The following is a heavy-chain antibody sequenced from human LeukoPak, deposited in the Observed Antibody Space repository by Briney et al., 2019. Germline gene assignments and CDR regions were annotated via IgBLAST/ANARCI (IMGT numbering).Heavy chain of an antibody. CDR2: ISESSSSI. CDR3: ARAPLVFWSGYLGMDV. Sequence: PGGSLRLSCAASGFSFSTYMMTWVRQAPGKGLEWVSYISESSSSIYYADSVKGRFTISRDNAKNSLYLQMNSLRAEDSAVYYCARAPLVFWSGYLGMDVWGKGTTVTVSS. D-gene: IGHD3-3*01. CDR1: GFSFSTYM. J-gene: IGHJ6*04. V-gene: IGHV3-48*04.